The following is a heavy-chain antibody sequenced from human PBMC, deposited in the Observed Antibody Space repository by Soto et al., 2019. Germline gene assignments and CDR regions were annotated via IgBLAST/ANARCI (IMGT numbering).Heavy chain of an antibody. J-gene: IGHJ4*02. D-gene: IGHD6-19*01. CDR2: ISGSGGST. CDR3: AKDLPGYSSGWWAERD. Sequence: GGSLRLSCAASGFTFSSYAMSWVRQAPGKGLEWVSAISGSGGSTYYADSVKGRFTISRDNSKNTLYLQMNSLRAEDTAVYYCAKDLPGYSSGWWAERDWGQGTLVTVSS. CDR1: GFTFSSYA. V-gene: IGHV3-23*01.